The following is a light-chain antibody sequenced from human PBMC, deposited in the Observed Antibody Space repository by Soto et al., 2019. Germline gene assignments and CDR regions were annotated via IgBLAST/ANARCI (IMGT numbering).Light chain of an antibody. J-gene: IGLJ3*02. CDR3: CSYAGTSTWV. V-gene: IGLV2-23*01. CDR2: EGS. Sequence: QSALTQPASVSGSPGQSITISCTGTSSDVGIYNLVSWYQHHPGKAPKLMIYEGSNRLSGVSNRFSGSKSGNTASLTISGLQAEDEADYYCCSYAGTSTWVFGGGTKLTVL. CDR1: SSDVGIYNL.